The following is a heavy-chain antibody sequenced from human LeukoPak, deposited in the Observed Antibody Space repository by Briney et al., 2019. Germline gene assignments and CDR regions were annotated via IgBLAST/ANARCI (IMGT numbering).Heavy chain of an antibody. CDR3: ARWRDDYGGNFYFDY. D-gene: IGHD4-23*01. CDR1: GGTFSSYA. J-gene: IGHJ4*02. CDR2: IIPIFGTA. V-gene: IGHV1-69*05. Sequence: ASVKVSCKASGGTFSSYAISWVRQAPGQGLEWMGGIIPIFGTANYAQKFQGRVTITTDESTSTAYMELSSLRSEDTAVYCCARWRDDYGGNFYFDYWGQGTLVTVSS.